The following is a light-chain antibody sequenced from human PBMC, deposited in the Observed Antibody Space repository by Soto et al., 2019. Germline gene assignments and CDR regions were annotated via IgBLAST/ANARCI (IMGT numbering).Light chain of an antibody. CDR2: DVS. CDR3: SSYTSSSTLYV. Sequence: QSVLTQPASVSGSPGQSITISCTGTSSDVGGYNYVSWYQQHPGKAPKLMIYDVSNRPSGVSNRFSGYKSGNTASLTISGLQAEDESDYNCSSYTSSSTLYVFGTGTQLPVL. J-gene: IGLJ1*01. V-gene: IGLV2-14*01. CDR1: SSDVGGYNY.